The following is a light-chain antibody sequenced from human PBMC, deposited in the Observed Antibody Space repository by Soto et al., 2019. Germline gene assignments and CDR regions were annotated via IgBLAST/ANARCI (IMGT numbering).Light chain of an antibody. CDR1: SSDVGGYNY. J-gene: IGLJ1*01. V-gene: IGLV2-14*03. CDR3: CSYTTSNTRQIV. Sequence: QSDLTHPASVSGAPGQSITISCTGTSSDVGGYNYVSWYQHHPGKAPKLMIYDVSNRPSGVSNRFSGSKSGNTASLTISGLQPEDEADYYCCSYTTSNTRQIVFGTGTKVTVL. CDR2: DVS.